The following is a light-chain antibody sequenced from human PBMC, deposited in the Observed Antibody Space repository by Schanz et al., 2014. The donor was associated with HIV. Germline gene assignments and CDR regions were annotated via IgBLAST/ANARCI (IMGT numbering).Light chain of an antibody. J-gene: IGKJ2*01. CDR1: QSIGSW. CDR3: QQYNTNSYT. V-gene: IGKV1-5*03. CDR2: KAS. Sequence: DIQMTQSPSTLSASVGDRVTITCRASQSIGSWLAWYQQKSGKAPRLLIYKASTLEGGVPSRFSGSGSGTEFTLTITSLQPDDFATYYCQQYNTNSYTFGQGTKLEIK.